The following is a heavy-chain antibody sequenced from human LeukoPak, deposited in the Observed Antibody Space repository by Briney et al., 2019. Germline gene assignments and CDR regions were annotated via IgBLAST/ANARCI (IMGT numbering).Heavy chain of an antibody. J-gene: IGHJ3*02. V-gene: IGHV4-31*03. CDR1: GGSISSGGYY. CDR2: IYYSGST. CDR3: ARLNSGSPDAFDI. D-gene: IGHD1-26*01. Sequence: SQTLSLTCTVSGGSISSGGYYWSWIRQHPGKGLEWIGYIYYSGSTYYNPSLKSRVTISVDTSKNQFSLKLSSVTAADTAVYYCARLNSGSPDAFDIWGQGTMVTVSS.